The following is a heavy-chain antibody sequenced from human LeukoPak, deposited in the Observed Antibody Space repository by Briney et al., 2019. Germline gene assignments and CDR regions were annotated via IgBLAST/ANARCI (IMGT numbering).Heavy chain of an antibody. Sequence: ASVKVSCKASGYTFNRYGISWVRQAPGQGLEWMGWISAYNGNTNYAQKLQGRVTMTTDTSTSTAYMELSSLRSEDTAVYYCATAATVTTYFDYWGQGTLVTVSS. V-gene: IGHV1-18*01. D-gene: IGHD4-17*01. J-gene: IGHJ4*02. CDR2: ISAYNGNT. CDR3: ATAATVTTYFDY. CDR1: GYTFNRYG.